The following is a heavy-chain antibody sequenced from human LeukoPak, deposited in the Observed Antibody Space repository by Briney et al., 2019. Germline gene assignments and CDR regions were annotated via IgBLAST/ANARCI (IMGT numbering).Heavy chain of an antibody. J-gene: IGHJ4*02. V-gene: IGHV4-39*01. D-gene: IGHD3-3*01. CDR3: ARSKVGWLQQD. CDR2: INYSGNT. Sequence: SETLSLTCTVSGGSISSSSYYWGWIRQAPGKGLEWIGSINYSGNTYYNPSLKSRVTMSVDTSKNQFSLKLSSVTAADTAVYYCARSKVGWLQQDWGQGTLVTISS. CDR1: GGSISSSSYY.